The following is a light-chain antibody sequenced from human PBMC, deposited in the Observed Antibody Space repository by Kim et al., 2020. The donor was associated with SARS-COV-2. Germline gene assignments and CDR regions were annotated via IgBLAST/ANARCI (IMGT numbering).Light chain of an antibody. CDR1: SNEIKS. V-gene: IGLV3-21*04. Sequence: APGKRDRATCGGNSNEIKSEHGYQQKQRPGQVPVIYNDSERHPGLPKRDCGSSSKTAATLTISRVETGDEDDYYYQVWDSGSDPRVFGGGTQLTVL. CDR2: NDS. J-gene: IGLJ3*02. CDR3: QVWDSGSDPRV.